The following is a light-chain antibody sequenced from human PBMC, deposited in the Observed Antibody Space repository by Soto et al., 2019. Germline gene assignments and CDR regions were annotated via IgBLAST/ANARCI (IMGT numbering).Light chain of an antibody. CDR2: GAS. CDR3: KQYGNSFVG. J-gene: IGKJ1*01. CDR1: QSVSSTY. Sequence: IVLTQYPGTLCLSRGERATLSCRASQSVSSTYLAWYQHKPGQAPRLLIYGASSRATGIPDRFSGSGSGTDFTLIISRLEPEDFAVYYCKQYGNSFVGFGQGTKVDIK. V-gene: IGKV3-20*01.